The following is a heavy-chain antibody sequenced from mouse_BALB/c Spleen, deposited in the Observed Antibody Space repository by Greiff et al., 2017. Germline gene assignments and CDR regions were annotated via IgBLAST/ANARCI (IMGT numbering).Heavy chain of an antibody. J-gene: IGHJ4*01. CDR1: GYSITSGYY. Sequence: ESGPGLVKPSQSLSLTCSVTGYSITSGYYWNWIRQFPGNKLEWMGYISYDGSNNYNPSLKNRISITRDTSKNQFFLKLNSVTTEDTATYYCARDEDYYAMDYWGQGTSVTVSS. CDR3: ARDEDYYAMDY. V-gene: IGHV3-6*02. CDR2: ISYDGSN.